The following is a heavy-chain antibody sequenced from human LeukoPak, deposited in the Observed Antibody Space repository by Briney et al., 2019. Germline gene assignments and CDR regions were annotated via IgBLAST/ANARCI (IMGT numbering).Heavy chain of an antibody. CDR2: IYYSGST. CDR3: ASGNTQVAFDY. D-gene: IGHD2-2*02. V-gene: IGHV4-59*08. J-gene: IGHJ4*02. Sequence: SETLSLTCTVSGGSISGYYWSWIRQPPGKGLEWIGYIYYSGSTNYNPSLKSRVTISVDTSKNQFSLKLSSVTAADTAVYYCASGNTQVAFDYWGQGTLVTVSS. CDR1: GGSISGYY.